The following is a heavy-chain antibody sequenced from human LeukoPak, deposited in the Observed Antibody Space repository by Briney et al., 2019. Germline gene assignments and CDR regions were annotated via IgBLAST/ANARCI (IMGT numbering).Heavy chain of an antibody. J-gene: IGHJ4*02. V-gene: IGHV3-11*01. CDR1: GFTFSDYN. D-gene: IGHD3-3*01. Sequence: PGGSLRLSCAASGFTFSDYNMRWIRQAPGKGLEWVSSISRSGSTKYYADSVKGRFTISRDNAKNSLFLQMNSLRAEDTAVYYCTSPITIFGVVTKNYWGQGTLVTVSS. CDR2: ISRSGSTK. CDR3: TSPITIFGVVTKNY.